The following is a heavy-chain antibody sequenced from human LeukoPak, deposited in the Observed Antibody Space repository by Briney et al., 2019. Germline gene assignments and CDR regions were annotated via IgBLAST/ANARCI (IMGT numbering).Heavy chain of an antibody. CDR2: IKQDQSEK. Sequence: GGSLRLSCVASGFTFTNYWMTWVRQAPGKGLEWVANIKQDQSEKWYVASVKGRFTVSRDNAKNSMYLQMNSLRGEDTAIYYCARSVEEGYCSETSCYAGYWGRGTLVTVSS. CDR3: ARSVEEGYCSETSCYAGY. CDR1: GFTFTNYW. V-gene: IGHV3-7*03. D-gene: IGHD2-2*01. J-gene: IGHJ4*02.